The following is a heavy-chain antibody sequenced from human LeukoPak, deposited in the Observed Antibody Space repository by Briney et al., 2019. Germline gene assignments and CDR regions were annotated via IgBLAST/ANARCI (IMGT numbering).Heavy chain of an antibody. Sequence: PSETLSLTCTVSGGSISSGSYYWSWIRQPAGKGLEWIGRIYSSGSTNYNPSLKSRVTISVDTSNNQFSLKLSSVTAADTAVYYCAREDYYDSSGYYTDSFDILGQGTMVTVSS. J-gene: IGHJ3*02. CDR1: GGSISSGSYY. CDR2: IYSSGST. V-gene: IGHV4-61*02. D-gene: IGHD3-22*01. CDR3: AREDYYDSSGYYTDSFDI.